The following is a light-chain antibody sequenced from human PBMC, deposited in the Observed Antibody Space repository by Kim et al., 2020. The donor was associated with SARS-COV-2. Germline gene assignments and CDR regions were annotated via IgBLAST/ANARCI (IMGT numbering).Light chain of an antibody. CDR1: QSINTF. Sequence: DIQMTQSPSSLSASVGDRVTITCRASQSINTFLNWYQQRPGKAPKLLIYAASSLQTGVPSRFSGSGSGTDFTLTISALRPEDSATYYCQQSYTTPLITFGQGTRLEIK. CDR3: QQSYTTPLIT. CDR2: AAS. J-gene: IGKJ5*01. V-gene: IGKV1-39*01.